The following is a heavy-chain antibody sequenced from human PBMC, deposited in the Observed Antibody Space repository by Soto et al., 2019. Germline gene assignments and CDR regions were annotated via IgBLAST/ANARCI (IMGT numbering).Heavy chain of an antibody. Sequence: EVHLVESGGGLVRPGGSLRLSCAASGFRFSAYWIHWVRQVPGKGLAWVSHISNDDNSATYADSVKGRFTISRDDAKNTVYLQMNCLRADDTAVYYCVRDSARTFDYWGRGTLVTVSS. V-gene: IGHV3-74*01. CDR2: ISNDDNSA. CDR1: GFRFSAYW. CDR3: VRDSARTFDY. D-gene: IGHD3-10*01. J-gene: IGHJ4*01.